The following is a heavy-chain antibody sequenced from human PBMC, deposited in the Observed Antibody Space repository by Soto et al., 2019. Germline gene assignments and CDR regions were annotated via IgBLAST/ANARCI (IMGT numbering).Heavy chain of an antibody. J-gene: IGHJ4*02. CDR2: INPNSGGT. V-gene: IGHV1-2*04. CDR1: GYTFTGYY. D-gene: IGHD2-2*01. CDR3: AREGGYCSSTSCQNTPYYFDY. Sequence: GASVKVSCKASGYTFTGYYMHWVRQAPGQRLEWMGWINPNSGGTNYAQKFQGWVTMTRDTSISTAYMELSRLRSDDTAVYYCAREGGYCSSTSCQNTPYYFDYWGQGTLVTVSS.